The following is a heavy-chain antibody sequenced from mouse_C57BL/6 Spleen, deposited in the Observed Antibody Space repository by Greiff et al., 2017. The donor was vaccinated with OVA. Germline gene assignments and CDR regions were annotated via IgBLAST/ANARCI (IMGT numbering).Heavy chain of an antibody. J-gene: IGHJ1*03. D-gene: IGHD2-4*01. CDR1: GYTFTSYW. V-gene: IGHV1-69*01. CDR3: ARVGYDYGYWYFGV. CDR2: IDPSDSYT. Sequence: QVQLKQPGAELVMPGASVKLSCKASGYTFTSYWMHWVKQRPGQGLEWIGEIDPSDSYTNYNQKFKGKTTLTVDKSSSTAYMQLSSLTSEDSAVYCCARVGYDYGYWYFGVWGTGAAVTVSS.